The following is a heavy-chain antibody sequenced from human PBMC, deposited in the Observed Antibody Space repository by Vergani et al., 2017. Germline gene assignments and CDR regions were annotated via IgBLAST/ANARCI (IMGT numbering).Heavy chain of an antibody. CDR2: IYYSGST. J-gene: IGHJ4*02. Sequence: QLQLQESGPGLVKPSETLSLTCTVSGGSISSSSYYWGWIRQPPGKGLEWIGSIYYSGSTYYNPSLKSRVTISVDTSKNQFSLKLSSVTAADTAVYYCARYRRIAASLDYWGQGTLVTVSS. CDR1: GGSISSSSYY. V-gene: IGHV4-39*01. CDR3: ARYRRIAASLDY. D-gene: IGHD6-6*01.